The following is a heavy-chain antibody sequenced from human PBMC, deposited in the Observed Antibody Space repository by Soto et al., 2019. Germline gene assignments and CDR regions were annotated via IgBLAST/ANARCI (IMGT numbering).Heavy chain of an antibody. CDR3: ASPEEDGSGGMDV. Sequence: SEALSVTCTVSVGSISIYYWSWIRQPAGKGLEWIGRIYTSGSTNYNPSLKSRVTMSVDTSKNQFSLKLSSVTAADTAVYYCASPEEDGSGGMDVWGQGTTVTVSS. CDR2: IYTSGST. CDR1: VGSISIYY. V-gene: IGHV4-4*07. D-gene: IGHD3-10*01. J-gene: IGHJ6*02.